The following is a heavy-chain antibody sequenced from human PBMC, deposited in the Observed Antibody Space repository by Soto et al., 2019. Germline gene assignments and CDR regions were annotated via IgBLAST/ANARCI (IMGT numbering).Heavy chain of an antibody. J-gene: IGHJ5*02. V-gene: IGHV4-34*01. CDR2: INHSGST. Sequence: SETLSLTCAVYGGSFSGYYWSWIRQPPGKGLEWIGEINHSGSTNYNPSLKSRVTISVDTSKNQFSLKLSSVTAADTAVYYCARGGPSDCSSTSCYARTVAGSAPDNWFDPWGQGTLVTVSS. CDR1: GGSFSGYY. CDR3: ARGGPSDCSSTSCYARTVAGSAPDNWFDP. D-gene: IGHD2-2*01.